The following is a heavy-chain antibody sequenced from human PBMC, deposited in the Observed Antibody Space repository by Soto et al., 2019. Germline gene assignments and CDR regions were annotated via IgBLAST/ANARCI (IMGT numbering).Heavy chain of an antibody. V-gene: IGHV1-46*01. CDR1: GYTFTSYY. Sequence: VASVKVSCKASGYTFTSYYMHWVRQAPGQGLEWMGIINPSGGSTSYAQKFQGRVTMTRDTSTSTVYMELSSLRSEDTAVYYCARGMGDTAMXXYYYHGMDVXGXGTTVTVSS. CDR3: ARGMGDTAMXXYYYHGMDV. J-gene: IGHJ6*04. D-gene: IGHD5-18*01. CDR2: INPSGGST.